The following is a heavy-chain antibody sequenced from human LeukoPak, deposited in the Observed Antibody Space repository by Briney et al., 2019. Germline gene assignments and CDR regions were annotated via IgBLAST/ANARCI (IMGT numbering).Heavy chain of an antibody. Sequence: GESLKISCKGSGYTYTSYWIGWVRQMPGKGLEWMGIIYPGDSDTRYSPSFQGQVTISADKSISTAYLQWSSLKASDTAIYYCVRHYGTFLGASYFDYWGQGTLVTVSS. J-gene: IGHJ4*02. V-gene: IGHV5-51*01. D-gene: IGHD1-26*01. CDR3: VRHYGTFLGASYFDY. CDR2: IYPGDSDT. CDR1: GYTYTSYW.